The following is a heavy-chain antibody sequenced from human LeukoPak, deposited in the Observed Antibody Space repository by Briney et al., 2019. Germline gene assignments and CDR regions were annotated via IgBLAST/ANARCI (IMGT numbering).Heavy chain of an antibody. CDR3: AKEGSPRGYSYGPDAFDI. J-gene: IGHJ3*02. D-gene: IGHD5-18*01. CDR1: GFTFSSYA. Sequence: GGSLRLSCAASGFTFSSYAMSWVRQAPGKGLEWVSAINGSGGSTYYADSVKGRFTMSRDNSKNTLYLQMNSLRAEDTAVYYCAKEGSPRGYSYGPDAFDIWGQGTMVTVSS. CDR2: INGSGGST. V-gene: IGHV3-23*01.